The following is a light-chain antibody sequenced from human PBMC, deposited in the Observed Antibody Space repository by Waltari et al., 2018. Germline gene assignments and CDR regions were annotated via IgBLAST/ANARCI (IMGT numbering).Light chain of an antibody. V-gene: IGLV2-8*01. CDR2: EVT. J-gene: IGLJ2*01. CDR3: GSYTGGNNLVV. Sequence: QSALTQPASVSGSPGQSVTISCTGTSSDVGAHKYVSWYQQHPGKPPKLMTYEVTKRPSGVPGRFSGSKSGNTASLTVSGLKAEDEADYFCGSYTGGNNLVVFGGGTKLTVL. CDR1: SSDVGAHKY.